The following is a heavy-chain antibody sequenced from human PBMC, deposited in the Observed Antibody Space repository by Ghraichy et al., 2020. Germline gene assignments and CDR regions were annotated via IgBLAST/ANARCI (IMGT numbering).Heavy chain of an antibody. CDR1: GFSLGTSGVR. V-gene: IGHV2-70*04. CDR3: ARNLVGATTLGYYYGLDV. J-gene: IGHJ6*02. CDR2: IDWDDDK. D-gene: IGHD1-26*01. Sequence: SGPTLVKPTQTLTVTCTFSGFSLGTSGVRVSWIRQPPGKALEWLARIDWDDDKFYSTSLKTRLTISKDTSKNQVVLTMTNMEPVDTATYYCARNLVGATTLGYYYGLDVWGQGTTVTVSS.